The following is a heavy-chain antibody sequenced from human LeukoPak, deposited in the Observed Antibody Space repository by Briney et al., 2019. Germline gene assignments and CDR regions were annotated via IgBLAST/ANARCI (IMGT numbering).Heavy chain of an antibody. V-gene: IGHV3-23*01. J-gene: IGHJ5*02. D-gene: IGHD1-26*01. Sequence: GGSLRLSCAASGFTFSSYAMSWVRQAPGKGLEWVSAISGSGGSTYYADSVKGRFTISRDNSKDTLYLQMNSLRAEDTAVYYCAKNRGSYGGSWFDPWGQGTLVTVSS. CDR2: ISGSGGST. CDR3: AKNRGSYGGSWFDP. CDR1: GFTFSSYA.